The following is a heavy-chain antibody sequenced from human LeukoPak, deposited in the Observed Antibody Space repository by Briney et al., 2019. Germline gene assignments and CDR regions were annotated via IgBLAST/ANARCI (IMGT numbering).Heavy chain of an antibody. CDR3: ARHDWIVATIGGYFDY. CDR2: IYYSGST. D-gene: IGHD5-12*01. Sequence: SETLSLTCTVSGGSISRSSYYWGWIRQPPGKGLEWIGSIYYSGSTYYNPSLKSRVTISVDTSKNQFSLKLSSVTAADTAVYYCARHDWIVATIGGYFDYWGQGTLVTVSS. CDR1: GGSISRSSYY. J-gene: IGHJ4*02. V-gene: IGHV4-39*01.